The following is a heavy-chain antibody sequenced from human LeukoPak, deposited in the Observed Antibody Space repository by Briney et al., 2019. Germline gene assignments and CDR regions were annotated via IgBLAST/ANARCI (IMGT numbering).Heavy chain of an antibody. Sequence: GGSLRLSCAASGFTFSSYGMHWVRQAPGKGLVWVSRIKSDGKTNYADSVKGRLTISRDNAKNTVSLQMNSLRAEDTGVYYCARAPSEIGGYYPEYFRHWGQGTLVTVSS. CDR3: ARAPSEIGGYYPEYFRH. D-gene: IGHD3-22*01. CDR1: GFTFSSYG. CDR2: IKSDGKT. V-gene: IGHV3-74*01. J-gene: IGHJ1*01.